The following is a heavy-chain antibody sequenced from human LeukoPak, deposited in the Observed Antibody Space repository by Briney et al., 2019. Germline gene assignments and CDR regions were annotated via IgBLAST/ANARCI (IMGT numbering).Heavy chain of an antibody. J-gene: IGHJ4*02. CDR1: GYTFTSYG. CDR3: ARGFPPRRQYDSSGYYSYYFDY. V-gene: IGHV1-18*01. Sequence: ASVKVSCKASGYTFTSYGISWVRQAPGQGLEWMGWISAYNGNTHSAQKLQGRVTMTTDTSTSTAYMELRSLRSDDTAVYYCARGFPPRRQYDSSGYYSYYFDYWGQGTLVTVSS. D-gene: IGHD3-22*01. CDR2: ISAYNGNT.